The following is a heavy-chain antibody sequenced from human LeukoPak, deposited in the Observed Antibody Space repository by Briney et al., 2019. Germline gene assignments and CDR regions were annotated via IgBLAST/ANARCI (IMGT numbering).Heavy chain of an antibody. V-gene: IGHV1-69*08. D-gene: IGHD2-15*01. Sequence: SVKVSCKASGGTFSTNTISWVRQAPGKGPEWMGRFIPVLRTAEYTERFQGRVTITADKSTNTAYMELTSLKSGDTAVYYCARGKGFVGHFDSWGQGTLVTVSS. CDR1: GGTFSTNT. CDR2: FIPVLRTA. J-gene: IGHJ4*02. CDR3: ARGKGFVGHFDS.